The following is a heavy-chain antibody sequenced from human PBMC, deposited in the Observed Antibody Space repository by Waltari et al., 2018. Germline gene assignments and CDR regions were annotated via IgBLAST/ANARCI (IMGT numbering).Heavy chain of an antibody. CDR1: GFTFSSYA. CDR3: ARDAGVPDDYGGIFDY. J-gene: IGHJ4*02. D-gene: IGHD4-17*01. Sequence: QVQLVESGGGVVQPGRSLRLSCAASGFTFSSYAMHWVRQAPGKGLEWVAVISYDGSNKYYADSVKGRFTISRDNSKNTLYLQMNSLRAEDTAVYYCARDAGVPDDYGGIFDYWGQGTLVTVSS. CDR2: ISYDGSNK. V-gene: IGHV3-30-3*01.